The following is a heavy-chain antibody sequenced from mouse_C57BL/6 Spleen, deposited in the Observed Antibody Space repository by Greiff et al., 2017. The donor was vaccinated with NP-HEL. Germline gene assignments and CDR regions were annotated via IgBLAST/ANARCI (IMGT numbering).Heavy chain of an antibody. CDR2: IDPETGGT. CDR1: GYTFTDYE. D-gene: IGHD2-1*01. Sequence: QVQLKQSGAELVRPGASVTLSCKASGYTFTDYEMHWVKQTPVHGLEWIGAIDPETGGTAYNQKFKGKAILTADKSSSTAYMELRSLTSEDSAVYYCTGGNYLYAMDYWGQGTSVTVSS. J-gene: IGHJ4*01. V-gene: IGHV1-15*01. CDR3: TGGNYLYAMDY.